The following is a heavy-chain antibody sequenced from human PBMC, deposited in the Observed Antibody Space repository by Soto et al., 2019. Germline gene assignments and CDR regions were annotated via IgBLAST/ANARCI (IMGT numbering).Heavy chain of an antibody. CDR2: ISSSSSYI. D-gene: IGHD5-12*01. CDR1: GFTFSSYS. J-gene: IGHJ3*02. Sequence: PGGSLRLSCAASGFTFSSYSMNWVRQAPGKGLEWVSSISSSSSYIYYADSVKGRFTISRDNAKNSLYLQMNSLRAEDTAVYYCARVPRPINDAFDIWGQGTMVTVSS. CDR3: ARVPRPINDAFDI. V-gene: IGHV3-21*01.